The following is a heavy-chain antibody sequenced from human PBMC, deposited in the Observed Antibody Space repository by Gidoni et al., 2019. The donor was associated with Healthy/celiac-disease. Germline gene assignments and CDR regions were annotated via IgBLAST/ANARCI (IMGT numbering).Heavy chain of an antibody. CDR3: TTANYGDYEELGRYYYYGMDV. J-gene: IGHJ6*02. D-gene: IGHD4-17*01. V-gene: IGHV3-15*01. CDR2: IKSKTDGGTT. Sequence: EVQLVESGGGLVKPGGSLRLSCPASGFTFSNAWMSWVRQAPGKGLEWVGRIKSKTDGGTTDYAATVKGRFTISRDDSKNTLYLQMNSLKTEDTAVYYCTTANYGDYEELGRYYYYGMDVWGQGTTVTVSS. CDR1: GFTFSNAW.